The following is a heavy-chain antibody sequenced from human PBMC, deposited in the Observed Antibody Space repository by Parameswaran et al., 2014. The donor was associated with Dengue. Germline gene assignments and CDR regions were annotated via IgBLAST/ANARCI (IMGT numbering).Heavy chain of an antibody. D-gene: IGHD7-27*01. CDR3: ARGLNWGGDY. J-gene: IGHJ4*02. CDR2: INPNSGGT. Sequence: WVRQAPGQGLEWMGWINPNSGGTNYAQKFQGRVTMTRDTSISTAYMELSRLRSDDTAVYYCARGLNWGGDYWGQGTLVTVSS. V-gene: IGHV1-2*02.